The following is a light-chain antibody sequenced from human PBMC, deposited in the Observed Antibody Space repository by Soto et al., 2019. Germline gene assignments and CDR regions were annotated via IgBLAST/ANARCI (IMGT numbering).Light chain of an antibody. V-gene: IGLV1-51*01. Sequence: QSVLTQPPSVSAAPGQKVSISCSGSSSNIGDNYVSWYQQFPGTAPKLLIYDNNKRPSGIPDQFSGSASGTSATLGITGLQTGDEADYYCGTWDTSLSAGVFGGGTKLTVL. J-gene: IGLJ2*01. CDR2: DNN. CDR3: GTWDTSLSAGV. CDR1: SSNIGDNY.